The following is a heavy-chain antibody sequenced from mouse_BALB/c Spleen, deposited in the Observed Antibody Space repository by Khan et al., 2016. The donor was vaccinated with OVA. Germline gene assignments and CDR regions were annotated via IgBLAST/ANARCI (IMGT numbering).Heavy chain of an antibody. Sequence: VQLKESGGGLVQPGGSLRLSCATSGFTFTDYYMSWVRQPPGKALEWLGFIRNKANGYTTEYSASVKGRFTISRDNSQNILYLQMNPLGTEDSATYYCGRGRGKDYWYAAYWGQGTLVTVSA. CDR2: IRNKANGYTT. V-gene: IGHV7-3*02. CDR3: GRGRGKDYWYAAY. CDR1: GFTFTDYY. D-gene: IGHD2-14*01. J-gene: IGHJ3*01.